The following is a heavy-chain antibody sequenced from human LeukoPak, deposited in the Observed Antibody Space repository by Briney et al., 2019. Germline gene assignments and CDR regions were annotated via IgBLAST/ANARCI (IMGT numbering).Heavy chain of an antibody. J-gene: IGHJ4*02. CDR3: ARTYYYGSSAYYGSVDY. V-gene: IGHV1-18*01. Sequence: GASVKVSCTASGYTFTNYGISWVRQAPGQGFEWMGWISAYNGNTNYAQKLQGRLTMTTDTSTSTAYMELRSLRSDDTAVYYCARTYYYGSSAYYGSVDYWGQGTLVTVSS. CDR2: ISAYNGNT. D-gene: IGHD3-22*01. CDR1: GYTFTNYG.